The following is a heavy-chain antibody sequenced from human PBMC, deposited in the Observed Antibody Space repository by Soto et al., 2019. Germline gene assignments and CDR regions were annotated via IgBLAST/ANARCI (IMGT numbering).Heavy chain of an antibody. CDR3: AKIPYYYDSSGYYPYFDY. Sequence: LRLSCAASGFTFSSYAMSWVRQAPGKGLEWVSAISGSGGSTYYADSVKGRFTISRDNSKNTLYLQMNSLRAEDTAVYYCAKIPYYYDSSGYYPYFDYLGQGTLVTVSS. J-gene: IGHJ4*02. D-gene: IGHD3-22*01. CDR1: GFTFSSYA. CDR2: ISGSGGST. V-gene: IGHV3-23*01.